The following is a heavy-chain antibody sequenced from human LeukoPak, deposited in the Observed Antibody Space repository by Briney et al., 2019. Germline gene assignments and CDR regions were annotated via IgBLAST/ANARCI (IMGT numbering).Heavy chain of an antibody. CDR3: ASGNTLGY. V-gene: IGHV4-34*01. CDR1: GGSFSGYY. CDR2: INHSGSI. D-gene: IGHD2-2*02. Sequence: SETLSLTCAVYGGSFSGYYWSWIRQPPGKGLEWIGEINHSGSINYNPSLKSRVTISVDTSKNQFSLKLSSVTAADTAVYYCASGNTLGYWGQGTLVTVSS. J-gene: IGHJ4*02.